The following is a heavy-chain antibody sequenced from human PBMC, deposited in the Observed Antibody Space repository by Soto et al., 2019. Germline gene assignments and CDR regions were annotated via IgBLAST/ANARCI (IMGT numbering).Heavy chain of an antibody. CDR3: ARGGGDFWSGYYRGALGYYYGMDV. J-gene: IGHJ6*02. V-gene: IGHV4-34*01. D-gene: IGHD3-3*01. CDR1: GGSFSGYY. Sequence: SETLSLTCAVYGGSFSGYYWSWVRQPPGKGLEWIGEINHSGSTNYNPSLKSRVTISVDTSKNQFSLKLSSVTAADTAVYYCARGGGDFWSGYYRGALGYYYGMDVWGQGTTVTVSS. CDR2: INHSGST.